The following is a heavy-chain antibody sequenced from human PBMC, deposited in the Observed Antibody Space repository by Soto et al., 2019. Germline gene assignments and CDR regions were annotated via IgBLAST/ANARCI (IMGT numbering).Heavy chain of an antibody. V-gene: IGHV2-5*01. CDR2: IYYNDDR. CDR3: AHSDGGYEIIYFDF. CDR1: GFSFTTAGVA. D-gene: IGHD5-12*01. J-gene: IGHJ4*02. Sequence: SGPTLVNPTQTLTLTCTFSGFSFTTAGVAVGWIRQTPGGALEWLTLIYYNDDRRFSPSLKTRLTITGDTSNNQVVLSLTNVDPGDTATYFCAHSDGGYEIIYFDFWGQGSPVTVSS.